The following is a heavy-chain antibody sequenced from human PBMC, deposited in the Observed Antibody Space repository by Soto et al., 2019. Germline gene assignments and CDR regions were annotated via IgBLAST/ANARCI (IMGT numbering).Heavy chain of an antibody. J-gene: IGHJ6*02. Sequence: QVQLVQSGAEVKKPGSSVKVSCKASGGTFSSYAISWVRQAPGQGLEWMGGIIPIFGTANYAQKFQGRVTITADESTSTAYMELSSLRSEDTVVYYCARSSGYSYGYVPYYYGMDVWGQGTTVTVSS. CDR2: IIPIFGTA. CDR1: GGTFSSYA. D-gene: IGHD5-18*01. V-gene: IGHV1-69*01. CDR3: ARSSGYSYGYVPYYYGMDV.